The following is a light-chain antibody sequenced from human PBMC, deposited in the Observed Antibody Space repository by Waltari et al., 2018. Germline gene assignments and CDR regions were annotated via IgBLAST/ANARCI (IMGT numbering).Light chain of an antibody. CDR3: QTWDRRIPI. V-gene: IGLV3-1*01. J-gene: IGLJ2*01. CDR2: ENR. Sequence: WYQQKPCQSPILVIFENRRRPLVVPERFSVSNSGNTATLTISGTQTLDEADYYCQTWDRRIPIFGGGTKLTVL.